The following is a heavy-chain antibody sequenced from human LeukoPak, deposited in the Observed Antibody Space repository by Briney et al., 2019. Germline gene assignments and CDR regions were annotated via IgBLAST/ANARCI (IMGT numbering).Heavy chain of an antibody. Sequence: GSLRLSCAASGFTFNEDYMDWVRQDPGKGLEGVGRTGNKANSYTTEYAVSVKGRFTISRDSSKNSLYLQMNSLRDEDTAVYYCARGTVGTDYWGQGTLVTVSS. D-gene: IGHD4-23*01. CDR3: ARGTVGTDY. J-gene: IGHJ4*02. CDR1: GFTFNEDY. CDR2: TGNKANSYTT. V-gene: IGHV3-72*01.